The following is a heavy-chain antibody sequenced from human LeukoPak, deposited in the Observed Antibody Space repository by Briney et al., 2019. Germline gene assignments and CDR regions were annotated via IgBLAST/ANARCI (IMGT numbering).Heavy chain of an antibody. CDR3: AKGLSSSSKFDY. J-gene: IGHJ4*02. D-gene: IGHD6-6*01. CDR2: ISGSGGST. CDR1: GFTFSSYA. V-gene: IGHV3-23*01. Sequence: GGSLSLSCAASGFTFSSYAMSWVRQAPGKGLEWVSAISGSGGSTYYADSVKGRFTISRDNSKNTLYLQMNSLRAEDTAVYYCAKGLSSSSKFDYWGQGTLVTVSS.